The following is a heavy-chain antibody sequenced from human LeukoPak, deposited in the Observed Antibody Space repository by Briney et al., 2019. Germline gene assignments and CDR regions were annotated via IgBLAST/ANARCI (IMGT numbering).Heavy chain of an antibody. CDR1: GFTFSSYS. Sequence: GGSLRLSCAASGFTFSSYSMNWVRQAPGKGLEWVSSTSSSSSCIYYADSVKGRFTISRDNAKNSLYLQMNSLRAEDTAVYYCARDRGYYDSSGYTPIDYWGQGTLVTVSS. CDR2: TSSSSSCI. CDR3: ARDRGYYDSSGYTPIDY. V-gene: IGHV3-21*01. J-gene: IGHJ4*02. D-gene: IGHD3-22*01.